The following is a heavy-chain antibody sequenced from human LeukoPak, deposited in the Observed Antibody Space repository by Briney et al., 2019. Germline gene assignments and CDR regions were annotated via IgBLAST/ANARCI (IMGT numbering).Heavy chain of an antibody. Sequence: PSETLSLTCTVSGGSISSSSYYWGWIRQPPGKGLEWIGYIYHSGSTYYNPSLKSRVTISVDRSKNQFSLKLSSVTAADTAVYYCAREWDSSGYLDYWGQGTLVTVSS. CDR2: IYHSGST. CDR1: GGSISSSSYY. CDR3: AREWDSSGYLDY. V-gene: IGHV4-39*07. D-gene: IGHD3-22*01. J-gene: IGHJ4*02.